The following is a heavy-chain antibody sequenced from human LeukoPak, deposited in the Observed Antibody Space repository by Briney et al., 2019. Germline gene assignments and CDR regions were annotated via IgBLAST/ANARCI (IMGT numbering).Heavy chain of an antibody. D-gene: IGHD3-3*01. CDR2: IYHSGST. V-gene: IGHV4-30-2*01. J-gene: IGHJ4*02. CDR1: GGSISSGGYY. Sequence: NPSETLSLTCTVSGGSISSGGYYWSCIRQPPGKGLECIGYIYHSGSTYYNPSLKSRVTISVDRSKNQFSLKLSSVTAADTAVYYCARASYDFWSGPPGYWGQGTLVTVSS. CDR3: ARASYDFWSGPPGY.